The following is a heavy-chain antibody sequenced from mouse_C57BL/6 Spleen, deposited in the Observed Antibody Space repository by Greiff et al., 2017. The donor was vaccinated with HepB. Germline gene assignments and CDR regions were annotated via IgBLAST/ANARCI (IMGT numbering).Heavy chain of an antibody. Sequence: ESGPGLVKPSQSLSLTCSVTGYSITSGYYWNWIRQFPGNKLEWMGYISYDGSNNYNPSLKNRISITRDTSKNQFFLKLNSVTTEDTATYYCARELVTNYFDYWGQGTTLTVSS. D-gene: IGHD2-2*01. V-gene: IGHV3-6*01. CDR1: GYSITSGYY. CDR3: ARELVTNYFDY. J-gene: IGHJ2*01. CDR2: ISYDGSN.